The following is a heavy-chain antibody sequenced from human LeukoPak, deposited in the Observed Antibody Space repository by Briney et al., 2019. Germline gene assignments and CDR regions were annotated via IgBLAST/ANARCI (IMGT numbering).Heavy chain of an antibody. V-gene: IGHV1-18*01. J-gene: IGHJ4*02. CDR2: ISAYNGNT. Sequence: ASVKVSCKSSGYTFTRYGISWVRQAPGQGLEWMGWISAYNGNTNYAQKVQGRVTMTTDTSTSTAYMEVRSLRSDDTAVYYCARDLRPFTTIRGPYYFDYWGQGTLVTVSS. CDR3: ARDLRPFTTIRGPYYFDY. CDR1: GYTFTRYG. D-gene: IGHD3-10*01.